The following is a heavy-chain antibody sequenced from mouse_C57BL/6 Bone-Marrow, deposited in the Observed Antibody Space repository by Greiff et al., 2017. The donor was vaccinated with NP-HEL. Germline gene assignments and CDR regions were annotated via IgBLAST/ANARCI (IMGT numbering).Heavy chain of an antibody. CDR3: ARNPHCYYGGDY. V-gene: IGHV1-64*01. J-gene: IGHJ4*01. D-gene: IGHD1-1*01. CDR1: GYTFTSYW. CDR2: IHPNSGST. Sequence: QVQLQQPGAELVKPGASVKLSCKASGYTFTSYWMHWVRQRPGQGLEWIGMIHPNSGSTNYNEKFKSKATLTVDKSSSTAYMQLSSLTSEDSAVYYCARNPHCYYGGDYWGQGTSVTVSS.